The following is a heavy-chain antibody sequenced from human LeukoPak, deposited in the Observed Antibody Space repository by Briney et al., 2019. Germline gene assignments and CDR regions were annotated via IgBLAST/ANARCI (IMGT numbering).Heavy chain of an antibody. D-gene: IGHD3-10*01. V-gene: IGHV4-31*03. CDR3: ARDAEYYYGSGSYSSGIDV. CDR1: GGSIRTAGYY. CDR2: IYYSGTP. Sequence: SETLSLTCTVSGGSIRTAGYYWRWIRQHPGKGLEWIGYIYYSGTPYYNPSLKSRVTISVDTSQSRFSLRLTSVTAADTAVYYCARDAEYYYGSGSYSSGIDVWGQGTTVTVSS. J-gene: IGHJ6*02.